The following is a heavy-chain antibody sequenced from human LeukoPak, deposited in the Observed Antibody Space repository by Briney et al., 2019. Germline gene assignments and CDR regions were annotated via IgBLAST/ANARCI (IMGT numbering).Heavy chain of an antibody. CDR3: ARFSISWSYFDS. J-gene: IGHJ4*02. D-gene: IGHD6-13*01. Sequence: SETLSLTYTVSGGSISNYYWNWIRQPPGKGLEWIGSVFYSGSTNYNPSLKSRVTISVDTSKNHFSLKLSSMAAAYTAVYYCARFSISWSYFDSWGQGTLVTVSS. CDR1: GGSISNYY. CDR2: VFYSGST. V-gene: IGHV4-59*01.